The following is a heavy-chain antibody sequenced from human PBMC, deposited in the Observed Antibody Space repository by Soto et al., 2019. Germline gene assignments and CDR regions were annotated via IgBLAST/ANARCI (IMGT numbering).Heavy chain of an antibody. V-gene: IGHV4-30-2*01. CDR2: IYHSGST. D-gene: IGHD5-18*01. CDR1: GGSISSGGYS. CDR3: DSERYSYGPSNWFDP. Sequence: ASETLSLTCAVSGGSISSGGYSWSWIRQPPGKGLEWIGYIYHSGSTYYNPSLKSRVTISVDRSKNQFSLKLSSVTAADTAVYYCDSERYSYGPSNWFDPWGQGTQVTVSS. J-gene: IGHJ5*02.